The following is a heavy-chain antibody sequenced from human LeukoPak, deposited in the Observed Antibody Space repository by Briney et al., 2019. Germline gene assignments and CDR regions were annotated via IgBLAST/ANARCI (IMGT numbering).Heavy chain of an antibody. V-gene: IGHV4-34*01. CDR2: INHGGST. D-gene: IGHD6-19*01. J-gene: IGHJ4*02. CDR1: GGSFSGYY. CDR3: ARHPVSAEQWLVLYFDY. Sequence: SETLSLTCAVSGGSFSGYYWNWIRQPPGKGLEWIGEINHGGSTNYNPSLKSRVTISVDTSQNQFSLKLSSVTAADTAVYYCARHPVSAEQWLVLYFDYWGQGTLVTVSS.